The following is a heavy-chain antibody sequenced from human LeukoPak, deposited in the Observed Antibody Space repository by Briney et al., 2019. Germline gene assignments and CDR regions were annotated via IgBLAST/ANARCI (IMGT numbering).Heavy chain of an antibody. CDR2: ISAYSGNT. Sequence: GASVKVSCKASGYTFTGYGISWVRLAPGQGLGWMGWISAYSGNTNYAQKFQGRVTMTTDTSTSTAYMELRSLRSDDTAVYHCARDKIWQWEVHLQDYWGQGTLVTVSS. CDR3: ARDKIWQWEVHLQDY. D-gene: IGHD6-19*01. V-gene: IGHV1-18*01. CDR1: GYTFTGYG. J-gene: IGHJ4*02.